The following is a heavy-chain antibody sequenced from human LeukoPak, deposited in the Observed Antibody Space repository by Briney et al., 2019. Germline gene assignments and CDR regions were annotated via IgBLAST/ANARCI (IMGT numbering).Heavy chain of an antibody. D-gene: IGHD3-10*01. J-gene: IGHJ5*02. CDR2: IYTSGST. CDR1: GGSISSGSYY. Sequence: SETLSLTCTVSGGSISSGSYYWSWIRRPAGKGLEWIGRIYTSGSTNYNPSLKSRVTISVDTSKNQFSLKLSSVTAADTAVYYCARGLWFGEFRWFGPWGQGTLVTVSS. CDR3: ARGLWFGEFRWFGP. V-gene: IGHV4-61*02.